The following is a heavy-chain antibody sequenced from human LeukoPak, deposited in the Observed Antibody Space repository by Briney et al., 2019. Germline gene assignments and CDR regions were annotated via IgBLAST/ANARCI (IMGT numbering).Heavy chain of an antibody. CDR2: IYHSGST. D-gene: IGHD6-13*01. CDR3: ARLVAATGNFDY. CDR1: GGSISSGGYS. J-gene: IGHJ4*02. Sequence: SQTLSLTCAVSGGSISSGGYSWSWIRQPPGKGLEWIGYIYHSGSTYYNPSLKSRVTISVDRSKNQFSLKLSSGTAADTAVYYCARLVAATGNFDYWGQGTLVTVSS. V-gene: IGHV4-30-2*01.